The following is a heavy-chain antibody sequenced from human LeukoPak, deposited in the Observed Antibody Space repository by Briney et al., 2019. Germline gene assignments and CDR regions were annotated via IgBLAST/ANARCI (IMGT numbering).Heavy chain of an antibody. V-gene: IGHV3-7*03. CDR1: GFTFSSYW. CDR2: IKQDGSEK. D-gene: IGHD3-10*01. J-gene: IGHJ4*02. Sequence: GGSLRLSCTGSGFTFSSYWMTWVRQAPGKGLEWVANIKQDGSEKYYVDSVKGRFTISRDNAKNSLYLQMNSLRVEDTAVYYCASGLRFGDYWGQGTLVTVSS. CDR3: ASGLRFGDY.